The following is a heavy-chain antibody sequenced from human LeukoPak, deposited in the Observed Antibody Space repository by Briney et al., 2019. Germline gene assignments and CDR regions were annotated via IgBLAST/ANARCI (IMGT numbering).Heavy chain of an antibody. Sequence: GGSLRLSCAASGFSFSSYSMNWVRQAPGKGLEWVSYISTGSTTIYYADSVKGRFTISRDNAKNSLFLQMDSLRDEDTAVYFCARPLSIVGATIGAFDIWGQGTMVTVSS. V-gene: IGHV3-48*02. CDR2: ISTGSTTI. D-gene: IGHD1-26*01. J-gene: IGHJ3*02. CDR3: ARPLSIVGATIGAFDI. CDR1: GFSFSSYS.